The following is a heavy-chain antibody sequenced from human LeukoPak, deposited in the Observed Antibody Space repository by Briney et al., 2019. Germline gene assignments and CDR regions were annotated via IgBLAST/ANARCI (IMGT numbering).Heavy chain of an antibody. CDR1: GYSFSNYW. V-gene: IGHV3-74*01. Sequence: GGSLRLSCAASGYSFSNYWMHWVRQAPGKGLVWASRINTDGSTTDYADSVKGRFTISRDNAKNTLYLQMNSLRADDTAVYYCTKDLTGPLDYWGQGTLVTVSS. CDR3: TKDLTGPLDY. J-gene: IGHJ4*02. CDR2: INTDGSTT. D-gene: IGHD3-9*01.